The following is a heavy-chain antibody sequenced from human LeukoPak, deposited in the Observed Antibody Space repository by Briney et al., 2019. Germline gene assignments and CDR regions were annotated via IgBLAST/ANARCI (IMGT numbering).Heavy chain of an antibody. CDR3: ARDGGGYSGYPGAYWYFDL. CDR2: IYYSGST. V-gene: IGHV4-59*12. J-gene: IGHJ2*01. CDR1: GGSISSYY. D-gene: IGHD5-12*01. Sequence: PSETLSLTCTVSGGSISSYYWSWIRQPPGKGLEWIGYIYYSGSTNYNPSLKSRVTISVDTSKNQFSLKLSSVTAADTAVYYCARDGGGYSGYPGAYWYFDLWGRGTLVTVSS.